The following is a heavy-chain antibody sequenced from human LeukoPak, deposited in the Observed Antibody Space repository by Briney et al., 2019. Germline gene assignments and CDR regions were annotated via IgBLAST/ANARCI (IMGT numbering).Heavy chain of an antibody. Sequence: GRSLRLSCAASGFTFSSNGMHWVRQAPGKGLEWVAVIWYDGSNKYYVDSVKGRFTISRDNSKNTLYLQMNSLKAEDTAVYYCARDLTGRYYFDYWGQGTLVTVSS. V-gene: IGHV3-33*08. D-gene: IGHD7-27*01. CDR2: IWYDGSNK. CDR1: GFTFSSNG. CDR3: ARDLTGRYYFDY. J-gene: IGHJ4*02.